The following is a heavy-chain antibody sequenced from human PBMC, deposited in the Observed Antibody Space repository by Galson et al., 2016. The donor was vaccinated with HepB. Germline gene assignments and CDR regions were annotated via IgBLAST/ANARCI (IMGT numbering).Heavy chain of an antibody. D-gene: IGHD2-21*01. CDR3: AKDHWGGFGPDAFHI. Sequence: SLRLSCAASGVSFSSFDMSWVRQAPGKGLEWVSAISGNAYATYYADSVKGRFTISRDNSNNMVWLQMNSLRAEDTAVYYCAKDHWGGFGPDAFHIWGQGTVVTVSS. CDR1: GVSFSSFD. J-gene: IGHJ3*02. CDR2: ISGNAYAT. V-gene: IGHV3-23*01.